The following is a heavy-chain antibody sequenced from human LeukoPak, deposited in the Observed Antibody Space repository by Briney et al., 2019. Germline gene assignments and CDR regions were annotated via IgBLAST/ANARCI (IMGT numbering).Heavy chain of an antibody. CDR3: ARAQEGFDY. J-gene: IGHJ4*02. Sequence: ASVKASCKASGYTFTSNYIHWVRQAPGQGLEWMGMIYPRDGSTSYAQKFQGRVTVTRDTSTSTVHMELSGLRSEDTAVYYCARAQEGFDYWGQGTLVTVSS. CDR2: IYPRDGST. CDR1: GYTFTSNY. V-gene: IGHV1-46*01.